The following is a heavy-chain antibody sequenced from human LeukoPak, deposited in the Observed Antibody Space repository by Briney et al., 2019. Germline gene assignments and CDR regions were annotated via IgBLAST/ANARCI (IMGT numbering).Heavy chain of an antibody. Sequence: GASVKVSCKASGYTFIGYYMHWVRQAPGQGLEWMGWINPNSGGTDYEQKFQGRVTMTGDTSISTAYMELSRLRSDDTAVYYCVRDRYYGSGSFYQMDVWGQGTTVTVSS. CDR2: INPNSGGT. V-gene: IGHV1-2*02. CDR1: GYTFIGYY. J-gene: IGHJ6*02. D-gene: IGHD3-10*01. CDR3: VRDRYYGSGSFYQMDV.